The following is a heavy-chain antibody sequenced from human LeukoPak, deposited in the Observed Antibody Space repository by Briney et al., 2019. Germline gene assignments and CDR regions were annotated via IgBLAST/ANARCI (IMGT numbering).Heavy chain of an antibody. CDR1: GFTFSRYG. CDR2: ISYDGSNN. Sequence: GGSLRLSCVASGFTFSRYGMHWVRQAPGKGLEWVAVISYDGSNNHHADSVKGRLTISRDNSKNTLYLQMNSLRADDTAVYYCAKDRSVGATGSSNYYYGMDVWGQGTTVTVS. D-gene: IGHD1-26*01. J-gene: IGHJ6*02. CDR3: AKDRSVGATGSSNYYYGMDV. V-gene: IGHV3-30*18.